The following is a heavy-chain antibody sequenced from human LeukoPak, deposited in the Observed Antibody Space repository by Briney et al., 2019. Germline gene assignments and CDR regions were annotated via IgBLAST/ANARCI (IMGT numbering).Heavy chain of an antibody. V-gene: IGHV4-34*01. CDR2: INHSGST. CDR1: GGSFSGYY. J-gene: IGHJ4*02. CDR3: ARSDTAMGDFDY. D-gene: IGHD5-18*01. Sequence: SETLSLTCAVYGGSFSGYYWSWIRQPPGKGLEWIGEINHSGSTNYNLSLKSRVTISVDTSKNQFSLKLSSVTAADTAVYYCARSDTAMGDFDYWGQGTLVTVSS.